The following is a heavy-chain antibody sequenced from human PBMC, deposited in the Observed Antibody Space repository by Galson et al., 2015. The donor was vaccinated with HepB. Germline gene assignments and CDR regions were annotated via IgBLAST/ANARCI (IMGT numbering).Heavy chain of an antibody. V-gene: IGHV1-2*06. CDR2: INPNSGGT. CDR1: GYTFTGYY. D-gene: IGHD1-26*01. CDR3: ARVEGATMGDWFDP. J-gene: IGHJ5*01. Sequence: SVKVSCKASGYTFTGYYMHWVRQAPGQGLEWMGRINPNSGGTNYAQKFQGRVTMTRDTSISTAYMELSRLRSGDTAVYYCARVEGATMGDWFDPWGQGTLVTVSS.